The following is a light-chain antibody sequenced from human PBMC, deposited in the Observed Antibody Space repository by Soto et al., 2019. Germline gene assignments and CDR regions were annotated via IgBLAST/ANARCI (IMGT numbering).Light chain of an antibody. CDR1: QSVSSY. Sequence: EIVLTQSPATLSLSPGERATLSGRASQSVSSYLAWYQQKPGQAPRLLTYDASNRAPGIPARFSGSGSGTDFPLTISRLEPEDFAVYYCQQHSSWLITFGQGTRLDIK. J-gene: IGKJ5*01. CDR2: DAS. CDR3: QQHSSWLIT. V-gene: IGKV3-11*01.